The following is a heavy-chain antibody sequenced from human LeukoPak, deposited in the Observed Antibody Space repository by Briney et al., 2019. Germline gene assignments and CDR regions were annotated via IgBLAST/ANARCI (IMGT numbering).Heavy chain of an antibody. J-gene: IGHJ4*02. V-gene: IGHV3-23*01. D-gene: IGHD3-22*01. CDR2: ISGSGGST. Sequence: PGGSLRLSCEVSGITLSNYGMSWVRQAPGKGLEWVAGISGSGGSTNYADSVKGRFTISRDNPRNTLYLQMNSLRAEDTAVYFCAKRGVVIRVILVGFHKEAYYFDSWGQGALVTVSS. CDR3: AKRGVVIRVILVGFHKEAYYFDS. CDR1: GITLSNYG.